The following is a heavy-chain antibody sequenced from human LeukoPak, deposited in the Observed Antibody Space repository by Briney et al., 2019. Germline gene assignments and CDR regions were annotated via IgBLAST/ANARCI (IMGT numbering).Heavy chain of an antibody. D-gene: IGHD3-10*01. V-gene: IGHV3-74*01. CDR2: INTDGSST. CDR3: ASAGFGEFDY. Sequence: GGSLRLSCAASGFTFSSYWMHWVREAPGKGLVWFSSINTDGSSTSYPDSVKGRFTISRDNANNTLYLQMNSLRAEDTAVYYCASAGFGEFDYWGQGTLVTVSS. CDR1: GFTFSSYW. J-gene: IGHJ4*02.